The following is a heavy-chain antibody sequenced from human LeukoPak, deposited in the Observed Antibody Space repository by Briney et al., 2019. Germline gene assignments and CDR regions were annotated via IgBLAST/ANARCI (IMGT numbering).Heavy chain of an antibody. CDR1: GFSFSNYE. V-gene: IGHV4-34*01. D-gene: IGHD1-26*01. CDR3: ARELVGATTWFDY. CDR2: INHSGST. J-gene: IGHJ4*02. Sequence: GSLRLACAASGFSFSNYEMNWVRQPPGKGLEWIGEINHSGSTNYNPSLKSRVTISVDTSKNQFSLKLSSVTAADTAVYYCARELVGATTWFDYWGQGTLVTVSS.